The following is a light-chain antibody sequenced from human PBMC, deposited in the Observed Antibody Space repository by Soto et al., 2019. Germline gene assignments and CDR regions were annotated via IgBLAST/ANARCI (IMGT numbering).Light chain of an antibody. CDR1: QSIGAF. CDR2: DAS. Sequence: EIVLTQSPGTLSLSPGERVALSCRASQSIGAFLAWYQHKPGQAPRLLIYDASNRATGIPAKFRGSGSGTDFTLTISSLEPEDFAVYYCQQRYTWPLTFGGGTKLEIK. V-gene: IGKV3-11*01. CDR3: QQRYTWPLT. J-gene: IGKJ4*01.